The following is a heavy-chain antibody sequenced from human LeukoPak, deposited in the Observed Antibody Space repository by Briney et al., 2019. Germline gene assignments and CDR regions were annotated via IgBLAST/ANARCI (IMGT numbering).Heavy chain of an antibody. D-gene: IGHD6-6*01. V-gene: IGHV4-59*12. CDR3: AREHLYSSSFYY. Sequence: SETLSLTCTVSGGSISHYYWSWIRQPPGKGLEWIGYIYYSGTTNYNPSLKSRVTISVDTSKNQFSLKLNSVTAADTAVYYCAREHLYSSSFYYWGQGTLVTVSS. J-gene: IGHJ4*02. CDR1: GGSISHYY. CDR2: IYYSGTT.